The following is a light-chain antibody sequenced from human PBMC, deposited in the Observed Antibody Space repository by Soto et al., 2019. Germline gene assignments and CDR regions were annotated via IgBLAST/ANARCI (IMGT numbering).Light chain of an antibody. J-gene: IGKJ2*01. V-gene: IGKV1-33*01. CDR1: QDISNY. CDR3: QHYDNLPPYI. CDR2: DAS. Sequence: DIQMTQSPSSLSASVGDRVTITYQASQDISNYLNWYQQKSGKPPKLLIYDASHLETGVPPRFSGAGSGTEFALTISSLQPEDVATYYCQHYDNLPPYIFGQGTKLDIK.